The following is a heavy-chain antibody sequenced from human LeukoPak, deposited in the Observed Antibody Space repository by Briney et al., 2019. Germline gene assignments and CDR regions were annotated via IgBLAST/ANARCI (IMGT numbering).Heavy chain of an antibody. J-gene: IGHJ4*02. Sequence: SETLSLTCTVSGGSVSSDSYFWTWIRQPPGKGLEWIGYIYYSGSTNYNPSLKSRVTISLDTSKSQISLKLSFVTAADTAVYYCARGQNRLQDYWGQGTLFTVSS. V-gene: IGHV4-61*01. CDR1: GGSVSSDSYF. CDR2: IYYSGST. CDR3: ARGQNRLQDY.